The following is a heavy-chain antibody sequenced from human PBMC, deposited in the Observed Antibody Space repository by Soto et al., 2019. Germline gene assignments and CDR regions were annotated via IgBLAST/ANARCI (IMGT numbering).Heavy chain of an antibody. J-gene: IGHJ6*02. CDR1: GFTFSIYA. D-gene: IGHD3-9*01. V-gene: IGHV3-23*01. CDR2: ISGSGGST. CDR3: AKVVKYDVLTGYYKGPDYYGMDV. Sequence: PGGSLRLSCAASGFTFSIYAMTWVRQAPGKGLEWVSLISGSGGSTHYADSVEGRFTISRDNSKNTLYLEMDSLRAEDTAVYYCAKVVKYDVLTGYYKGPDYYGMDVWGQGTTVTVSS.